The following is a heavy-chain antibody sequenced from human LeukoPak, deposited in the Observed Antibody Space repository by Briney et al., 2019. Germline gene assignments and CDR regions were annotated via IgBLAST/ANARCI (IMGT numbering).Heavy chain of an antibody. J-gene: IGHJ5*02. V-gene: IGHV4-34*01. CDR1: GGSFSGYY. Sequence: KASETLSLTCAVYGGSFSGYYWSWIRQPPGKGLEWIGEINHSGSTNYNPSLKSRVTISVDTSKNQFSLKLSSVTAADTAVYYCAGTYCSSTSCLRFVRRTNWFDPWGQGTLVTVSS. CDR2: INHSGST. D-gene: IGHD2-2*01. CDR3: AGTYCSSTSCLRFVRRTNWFDP.